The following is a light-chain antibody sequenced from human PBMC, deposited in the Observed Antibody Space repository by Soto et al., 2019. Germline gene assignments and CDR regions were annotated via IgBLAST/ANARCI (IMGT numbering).Light chain of an antibody. Sequence: EIVLTQSPGTLSLSPGERATLSCRASQSISSSYLAWYQQKPGQAPRLLIYGASSRATGIPDRFSGSGSGTEFTLTISSLQSEDFATYYCQQLNSYPLTFGGGTKVDIK. CDR2: GAS. J-gene: IGKJ4*01. CDR1: QSISSSY. V-gene: IGKV3-20*01. CDR3: QQLNSYPLT.